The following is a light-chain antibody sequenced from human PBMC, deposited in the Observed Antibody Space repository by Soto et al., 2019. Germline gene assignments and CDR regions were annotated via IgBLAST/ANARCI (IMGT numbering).Light chain of an antibody. CDR1: SSDVGAYDY. CDR3: GARATGDTRG. CDR2: EVR. V-gene: IGLV2-14*03. Sequence: QPASVSGSPGQSIAISCTGSSSDVGAYDYVSWYQQHPDKAPRLIMYEVRYRPSGVSNRCSGSKSVNTATLTISGLQAEDEGDYYCGARATGDTRGFGTRTKVTGL. J-gene: IGLJ1*01.